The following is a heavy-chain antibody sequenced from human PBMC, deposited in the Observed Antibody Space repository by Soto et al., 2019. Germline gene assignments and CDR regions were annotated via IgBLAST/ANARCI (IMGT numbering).Heavy chain of an antibody. Sequence: GGSLRLSCAASGFTFSSYAMHWVRQAPGKGLEWVAVISYDGSNKYYADSVKGRFTISRDNSKNTLYLQMNSLRAEDTAVYYCARDLWSGNRKFDYSGPGTLVTVSS. J-gene: IGHJ4*02. D-gene: IGHD3-10*01. CDR1: GFTFSSYA. V-gene: IGHV3-30-3*01. CDR2: ISYDGSNK. CDR3: ARDLWSGNRKFDY.